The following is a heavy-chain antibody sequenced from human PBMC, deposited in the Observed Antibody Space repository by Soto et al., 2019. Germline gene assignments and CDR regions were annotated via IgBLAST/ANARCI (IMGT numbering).Heavy chain of an antibody. V-gene: IGHV3-64*01. D-gene: IGHD2-2*01. CDR1: GFTFSSYA. Sequence: EVQLVESGGGLVQPGGSLRLSCAASGFTFSSYAMHWVRQAPGKGLEYVSAISSNGGSTYYANSEKGRFTISRDNSKNTRYLQMGRLRAEDMAVYYCAREGYCSSTSCYSFDYWGQGTLVTVSS. J-gene: IGHJ4*02. CDR2: ISSNGGST. CDR3: AREGYCSSTSCYSFDY.